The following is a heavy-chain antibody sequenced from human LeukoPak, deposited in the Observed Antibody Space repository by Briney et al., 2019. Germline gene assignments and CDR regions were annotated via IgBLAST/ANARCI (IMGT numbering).Heavy chain of an antibody. Sequence: SVKVSCKASGGTFSSYAISWVRQAPGQGLEWMGRIIPVFGTANYAQRFQGRVTITTDESTSTAYMELSSLRSEDTAVYYCARDGDPNTATLDYWGQGTLVTVSS. J-gene: IGHJ4*02. CDR3: ARDGDPNTATLDY. V-gene: IGHV1-69*05. D-gene: IGHD5-18*01. CDR2: IIPVFGTA. CDR1: GGTFSSYA.